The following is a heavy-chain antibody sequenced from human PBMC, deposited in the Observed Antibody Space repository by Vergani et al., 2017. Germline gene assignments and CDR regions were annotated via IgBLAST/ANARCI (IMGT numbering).Heavy chain of an antibody. V-gene: IGHV3-9*01. Sequence: EVQLVESGGGLVQPGRSLRLSCAASGFTFDDYAMHWVRQAPGKGLEWVSGINWNSDSIAYADSVKGRFTISRDNAKNSLYLQMNSLRAEDTALYYCVKDIAASGNYWYFDLWGRGTHVTVPP. CDR2: INWNSDSI. J-gene: IGHJ2*01. D-gene: IGHD6-13*01. CDR1: GFTFDDYA. CDR3: VKDIAASGNYWYFDL.